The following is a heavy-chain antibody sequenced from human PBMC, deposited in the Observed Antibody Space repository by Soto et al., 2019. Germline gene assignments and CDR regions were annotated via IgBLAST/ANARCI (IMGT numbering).Heavy chain of an antibody. Sequence: SETLSLTCTVSGGSISSYYWSWIRQPPGKGLEWIGYIYYSGSTNYNPSLKSRVTISVDTSKNQFSLKLSSVTAADTAVYYCARDGYYYDSSGYQRVYYFDYWGQGTLVTVSS. D-gene: IGHD3-22*01. J-gene: IGHJ4*02. CDR2: IYYSGST. CDR1: GGSISSYY. CDR3: ARDGYYYDSSGYQRVYYFDY. V-gene: IGHV4-59*01.